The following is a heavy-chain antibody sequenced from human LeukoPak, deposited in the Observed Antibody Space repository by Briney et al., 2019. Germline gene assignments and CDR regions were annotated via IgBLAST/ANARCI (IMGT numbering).Heavy chain of an antibody. J-gene: IGHJ4*02. V-gene: IGHV3-15*01. D-gene: IGHD3-22*01. CDR3: TTDREGNYYDSSEDFDY. CDR1: GFTFSNAW. CDR2: IKSKTDGGTT. Sequence: GGSLRLSCAASGFTFSNAWMSWVRRAPGKGLEWVGRIKSKTDGGTTDYAAPVKGRFTISRDDSKNTLYLQMNSLKTEDTAVYYCTTDREGNYYDSSEDFDYWGQGTLVTVSS.